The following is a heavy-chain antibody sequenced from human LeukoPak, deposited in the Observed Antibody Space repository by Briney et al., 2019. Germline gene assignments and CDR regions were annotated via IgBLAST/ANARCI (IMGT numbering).Heavy chain of an antibody. V-gene: IGHV1-69*10. J-gene: IGHJ4*02. D-gene: IGHD3-22*01. Sequence: ASVKVSCKASGGTFSSYAISWVRQAPGQGLEWMGGIIPILGIANYAQKFQGRVTITADKSTSTAYMELSSLRSEDTAVYYCASFRDRDYYDSSGASLGYWGQGTLVTVSS. CDR1: GGTFSSYA. CDR2: IIPILGIA. CDR3: ASFRDRDYYDSSGASLGY.